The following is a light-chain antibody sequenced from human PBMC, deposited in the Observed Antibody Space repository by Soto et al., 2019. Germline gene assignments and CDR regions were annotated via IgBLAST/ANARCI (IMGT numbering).Light chain of an antibody. J-gene: IGLJ1*01. Sequence: QSVLTQPPSASGTPGQRVTISCSGGSSNIGSHTVSWYQQLPGAAPTLLIYTNDQRPSGVPDRFSGSKSGTSASLAISGLQSEDEADYYCAAWDDTLNGYVLGNGTKLT. CDR3: AAWDDTLNGYV. V-gene: IGLV1-44*01. CDR1: SSNIGSHT. CDR2: TND.